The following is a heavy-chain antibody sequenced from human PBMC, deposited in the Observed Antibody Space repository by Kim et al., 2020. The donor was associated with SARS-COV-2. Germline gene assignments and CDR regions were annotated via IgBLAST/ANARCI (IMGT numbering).Heavy chain of an antibody. V-gene: IGHV4-59*13. CDR1: GASMTNYY. CDR3: ARGGTNQLAQV. Sequence: SETLSLTCTFSGASMTNYYWNWIRQAPGKELEWMGYIFYSGTTNYNPSLKSRVTISLDTSKNQFSLKLTSVTAADTAVYFCARGGTNQLAQVWGQETLVT. CDR2: IFYSGTT. J-gene: IGHJ4*02. D-gene: IGHD2-2*01.